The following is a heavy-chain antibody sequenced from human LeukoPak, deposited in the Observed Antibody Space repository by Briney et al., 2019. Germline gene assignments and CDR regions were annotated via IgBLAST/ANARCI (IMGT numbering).Heavy chain of an antibody. J-gene: IGHJ3*01. Sequence: GGTLSLSCAASGFTFSSYTMNWVRQAPGKGLEWVSSISSSRTYIYHADSVKGRFTISRDNAKNSLYLQMNSLRAEDTAVYYCARELGSGPGDDAFLLWGRETIVAVSS. V-gene: IGHV3-21*01. CDR1: GFTFSSYT. CDR2: ISSSRTYI. D-gene: IGHD3-10*02. CDR3: ARELGSGPGDDAFLL.